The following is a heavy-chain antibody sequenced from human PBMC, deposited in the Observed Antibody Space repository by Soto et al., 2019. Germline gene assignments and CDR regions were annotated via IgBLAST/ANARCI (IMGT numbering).Heavy chain of an antibody. CDR2: ISSSGSTI. V-gene: IGHV3-48*03. CDR3: VRDGGYYYYYYGMDV. D-gene: IGHD3-16*01. J-gene: IGHJ6*02. Sequence: EVQLVESGGGLVQPGGSLRLSCAASGFTFSSYEMNWVRQAPGKGLEWVSYISSSGSTIYYADSVKGRFTISRDNAKNSLYLQMNSLRAEDTAVYYCVRDGGYYYYYYGMDVWGQGTTVTVSS. CDR1: GFTFSSYE.